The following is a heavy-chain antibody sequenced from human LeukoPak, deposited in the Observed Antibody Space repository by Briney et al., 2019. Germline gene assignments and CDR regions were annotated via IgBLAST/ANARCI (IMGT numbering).Heavy chain of an antibody. J-gene: IGHJ4*02. D-gene: IGHD6-19*01. V-gene: IGHV3-21*03. CDR2: ISGGSSFT. Sequence: GGSLRLSCAASGFSFSSFSMNWVRQAPGKGLEWVSYISGGSSFTYYVDSVKGRFTISRDNAKNSLYLQMNSLRTEDTAMYYCTTSPVPGIDYWGQGIQVTVSS. CDR1: GFSFSSFS. CDR3: TTSPVPGIDY.